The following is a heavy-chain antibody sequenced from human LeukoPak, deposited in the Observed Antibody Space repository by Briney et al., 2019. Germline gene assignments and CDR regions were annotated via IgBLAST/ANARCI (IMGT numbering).Heavy chain of an antibody. CDR1: GYTFTSYY. D-gene: IGHD3-22*01. J-gene: IGHJ3*02. V-gene: IGHV1-46*01. Sequence: ASVKVSCKASGYTFTSYYMHWVRQAPGQGLEWMGIINPSGGSTSYAQKFQGRVTMTRDTSTSTIYMELSSLRSEYTPVYYCARDAESSGGIDSWSQGTMVTVSS. CDR2: INPSGGST. CDR3: ARDAESSGGIDS.